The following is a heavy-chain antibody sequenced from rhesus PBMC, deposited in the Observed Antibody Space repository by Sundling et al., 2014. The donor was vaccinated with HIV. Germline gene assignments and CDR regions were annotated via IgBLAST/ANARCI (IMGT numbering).Heavy chain of an antibody. CDR1: GGSIGDSYR. Sequence: QVQLQESGPGVVKPSETLSLTCAVSGGSIGDSYRWGWIRRPPGKGLEWIGYIYGSSTSTNYNPSLKSRVTISKDTSKNQFSLQLSSVTAADTAVYYCARSAGFSYYFDSGYYFDYWGQGVLVTVSS. D-gene: IGHD3-28*01. CDR3: ARSAGFSYYFDSGYYFDY. CDR2: IYGSSTST. J-gene: IGHJ4*01. V-gene: IGHV4S10*01.